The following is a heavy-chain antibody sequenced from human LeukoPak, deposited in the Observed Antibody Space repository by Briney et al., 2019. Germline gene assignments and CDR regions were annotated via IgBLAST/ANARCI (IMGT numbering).Heavy chain of an antibody. Sequence: GGSLRLSCAASGSTFSSYWMSWVRPAPGKGLEWVANIKQDGSEKYYVDSVEGRFTISRDNAKNSLYLQMNSRRAEDTAVYYCARAWGDSSGYIGPWGQGTLVTVSS. CDR3: ARAWGDSSGYIGP. CDR2: IKQDGSEK. V-gene: IGHV3-7*01. D-gene: IGHD3-22*01. CDR1: GSTFSSYW. J-gene: IGHJ5*02.